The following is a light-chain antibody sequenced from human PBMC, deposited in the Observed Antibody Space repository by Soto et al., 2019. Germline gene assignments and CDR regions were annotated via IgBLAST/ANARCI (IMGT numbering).Light chain of an antibody. CDR3: QQYGSSSFT. J-gene: IGKJ3*01. Sequence: EIVLTQSPGTLSLSPGGRATLSCRASQSVTSSYIAWYQQKPGQAPRLLIYGASSRATGIPDRCSGSGSGTDLTLTITRLETEDFAVYYCQQYGSSSFTFGPGTKVDIK. V-gene: IGKV3-20*01. CDR2: GAS. CDR1: QSVTSSY.